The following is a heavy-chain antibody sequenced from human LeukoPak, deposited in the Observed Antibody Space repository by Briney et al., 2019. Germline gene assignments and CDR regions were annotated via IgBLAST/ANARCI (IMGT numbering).Heavy chain of an antibody. CDR2: IKKDGSER. Sequence: GGSLRLSCAASGFTFSSYWMNWVRQAPGKGLEWVANIKKDGSERYYVDSVKGRFTISRDNTKKSLYLQMNTLRTEDTAVYYCARDLAGPPQEAFDIWGQGTMVTVSS. J-gene: IGHJ3*02. CDR3: ARDLAGPPQEAFDI. CDR1: GFTFSSYW. V-gene: IGHV3-7*01.